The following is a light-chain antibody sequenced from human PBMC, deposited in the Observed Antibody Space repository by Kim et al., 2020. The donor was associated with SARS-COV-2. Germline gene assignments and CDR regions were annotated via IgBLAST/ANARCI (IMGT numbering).Light chain of an antibody. CDR1: SGSIASND. V-gene: IGLV6-57*03. CDR2: EDD. J-gene: IGLJ3*02. Sequence: GKTVPISCTRSSGSIASNDVQWYQQHSGSVPTTLIYEDDQRSSGVPDRFSGSIDRSSNSASLSISGLKTEDEADYYCQSYDDNIQVFGGGTQLTVL. CDR3: QSYDDNIQV.